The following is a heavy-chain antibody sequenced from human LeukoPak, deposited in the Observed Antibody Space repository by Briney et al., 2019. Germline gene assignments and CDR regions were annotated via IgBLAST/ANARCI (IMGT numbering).Heavy chain of an antibody. CDR2: INPSGGST. CDR1: GYTFTSYY. J-gene: IGHJ4*02. D-gene: IGHD3-22*01. CDR3: ARVPSYYFDSSGYHDY. Sequence: ASVKVSCKASGYTFTSYYMHWVRQAPGQGLEWMGIINPSGGSTSYAQKFQGRVTMTRDTSTSTVYMELSSLRSEDTAVYYCARVPSYYFDSSGYHDYWGQGTLVTVSS. V-gene: IGHV1-46*01.